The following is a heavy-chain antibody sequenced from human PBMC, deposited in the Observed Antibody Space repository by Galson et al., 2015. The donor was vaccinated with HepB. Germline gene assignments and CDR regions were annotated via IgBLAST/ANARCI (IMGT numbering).Heavy chain of an antibody. D-gene: IGHD3-10*02. CDR2: IYSGGST. CDR3: ARDVCSDI. Sequence: SLRLSCAASGFTVSSNYMSWVRQAPGKGLEWVSVIYSGGSTYYADSVKGRFTISSDNSENTLYLQMNSLRAEDTAVYYCARDVCSDIWGQGTMVTVSS. CDR1: GFTVSSNY. J-gene: IGHJ3*02. V-gene: IGHV3-53*01.